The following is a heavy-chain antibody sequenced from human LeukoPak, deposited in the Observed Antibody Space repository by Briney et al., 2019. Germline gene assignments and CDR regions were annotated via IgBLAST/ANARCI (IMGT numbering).Heavy chain of an antibody. CDR1: GGSFSGYY. V-gene: IGHV4-34*01. Sequence: SETLSLTCAVYGGSFSGYYWSWIRQPPGKGLEWIGSIYYSGSTYYNPSLKSRVTISVDTSKNQFSLKLSSVTAADTAVYYCARDPPRYCSGGSCEVDYWGQGTLVTVSS. D-gene: IGHD2-15*01. J-gene: IGHJ4*02. CDR2: IYYSGST. CDR3: ARDPPRYCSGGSCEVDY.